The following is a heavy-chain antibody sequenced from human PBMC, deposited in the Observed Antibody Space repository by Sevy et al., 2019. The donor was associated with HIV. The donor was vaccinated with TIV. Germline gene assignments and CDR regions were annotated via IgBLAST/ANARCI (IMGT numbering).Heavy chain of an antibody. J-gene: IGHJ5*02. CDR3: VRERLQVWWFDP. CDR2: INPNSGGT. V-gene: IGHV1-2*06. D-gene: IGHD3-16*01. CDR1: GYTFTGYY. Sequence: ASVKVSCKASGYTFTGYYMHWVRQAPGQGLEWMGRINPNSGGTNYAQKFQGRVTMTRDTSISTAYMELSRLRSDDTAVYYCVRERLQVWWFDPWGQGTLVTVSS.